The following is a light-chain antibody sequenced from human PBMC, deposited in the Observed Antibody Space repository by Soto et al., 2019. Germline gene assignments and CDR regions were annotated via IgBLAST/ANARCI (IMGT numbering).Light chain of an antibody. J-gene: IGLJ3*02. CDR2: DVS. CDR1: NSNVGTYNY. V-gene: IGLV2-14*03. Sequence: QPVLTQPASGSGSPGQSIIITRTATNSNVGTYNYVSWFQHHPGQAPQIMIYDVSNRPSGVSYRFSGSKSGNTASLTISGLQAEDEGDYYSSSYTTTSTWVFGGGTKVTVL. CDR3: SSYTTTSTWV.